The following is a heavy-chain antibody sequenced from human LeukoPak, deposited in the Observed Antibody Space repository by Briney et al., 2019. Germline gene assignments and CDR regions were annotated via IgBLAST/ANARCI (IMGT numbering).Heavy chain of an antibody. CDR3: ARGSWYQLLPFDP. D-gene: IGHD2-2*01. J-gene: IGHJ5*02. V-gene: IGHV1-8*01. CDR2: MNPNSGNT. Sequence: ASVKVSCKASGYTFTSYDINWVRQATGQGHEWMGWMNPNSGNTGYAQKFQGRVTMTRNTSISTAYMELSSLRSEDTAVYYCARGSWYQLLPFDPWGQGTLVTVSS. CDR1: GYTFTSYD.